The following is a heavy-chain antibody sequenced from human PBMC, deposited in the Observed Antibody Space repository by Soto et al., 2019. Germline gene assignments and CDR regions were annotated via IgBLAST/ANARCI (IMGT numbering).Heavy chain of an antibody. V-gene: IGHV6-1*01. Sequence: SQTLSLTCAISGDSVSSNSAAWNWIRQSPSRGLEWLGRTYYRSKWYNDYAVSVKSRITINPDTSKNQFSLQLNSVTPEDTAVCYCARVLDPGYRSGWYGYFDYWGQGTLVTVSS. CDR1: GDSVSSNSAA. CDR2: TYYRSKWYN. J-gene: IGHJ4*02. D-gene: IGHD6-19*01. CDR3: ARVLDPGYRSGWYGYFDY.